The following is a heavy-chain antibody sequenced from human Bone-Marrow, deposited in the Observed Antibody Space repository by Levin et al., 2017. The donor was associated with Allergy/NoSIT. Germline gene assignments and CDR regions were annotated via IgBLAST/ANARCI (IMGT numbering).Heavy chain of an antibody. Sequence: SETLSLTCTVSGASISSGGYYWSWIRQHPGKGLEWIGYTSYSGYSQYNPSLESRATLSVDTSKNQFSLRLNSVTAADTAVYYCARLQMATEAEFDYWGQGAAVTASS. CDR3: ARLQMATEAEFDY. D-gene: IGHD2-8*01. CDR2: TSYSGYS. V-gene: IGHV4-31*03. J-gene: IGHJ4*02. CDR1: GASISSGGYY.